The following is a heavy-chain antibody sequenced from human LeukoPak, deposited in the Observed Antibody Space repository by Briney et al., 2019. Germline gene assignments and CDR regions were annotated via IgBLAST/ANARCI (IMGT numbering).Heavy chain of an antibody. J-gene: IGHJ6*03. CDR3: ARGSGPGVYGSGSYFLSYYYYYYYMDV. D-gene: IGHD3-10*01. V-gene: IGHV1-2*02. CDR2: INPNSGGT. Sequence: ASVKVSCKASGYTFTGYYMHWVRQAPGQGLEWMGWINPNSGGTNYAQKFQGRVTMTRDTSISTAYMELSSLRSEDMAVYYCARGSGPGVYGSGSYFLSYYYYYYYMDVWGKGTTVTISS. CDR1: GYTFTGYY.